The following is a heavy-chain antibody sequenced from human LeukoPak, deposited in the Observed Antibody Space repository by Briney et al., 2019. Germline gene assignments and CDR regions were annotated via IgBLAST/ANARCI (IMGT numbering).Heavy chain of an antibody. D-gene: IGHD6-13*01. CDR2: IHYSGSSGST. J-gene: IGHJ4*02. V-gene: IGHV4-59*02. CDR3: ARVSDLAAAGTYDY. Sequence: SETLSLTCTVSGGSVTSYYWSWIRQPPGKGLEWIGNIHYSGSSGSTNYSPSLKSRVTTSVDTSTNQLSLRLSSVTAADTAVYYCARVSDLAAAGTYDYWGQGTLVTVSS. CDR1: GGSVTSYY.